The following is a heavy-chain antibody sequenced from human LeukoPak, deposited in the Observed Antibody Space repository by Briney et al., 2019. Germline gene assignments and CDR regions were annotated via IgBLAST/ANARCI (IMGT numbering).Heavy chain of an antibody. V-gene: IGHV3-30-3*01. CDR1: GFTFKIYS. Sequence: GGSLRLSCAASGFTFKIYSMNWVRQAPGKGLEWVAVISYDGSNKYYADSVKGRFTISRDNSKNTLYLQMNSLRAEDTAVYYCARGDYDILTGYSHSSYYYYGMDVWGQGTTVTVSS. CDR2: ISYDGSNK. D-gene: IGHD3-9*01. CDR3: ARGDYDILTGYSHSSYYYYGMDV. J-gene: IGHJ6*02.